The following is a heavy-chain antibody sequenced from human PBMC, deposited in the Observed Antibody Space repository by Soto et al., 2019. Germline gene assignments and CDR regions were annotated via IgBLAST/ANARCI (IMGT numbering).Heavy chain of an antibody. V-gene: IGHV3-48*03. J-gene: IGHJ3*01. CDR2: IHPSGQPI. D-gene: IGHD1-26*01. Sequence: EVQLVESGGGLVQPGGSLRLSCAVSGFTFSSSEMYWVRQAPGKGLEWISYIHPSGQPIFYADSVKGRFTISRDNANNSLFLQMNSLRAEDTAVYYCARRASRWGQGTKVTVSS. CDR1: GFTFSSSE. CDR3: ARRASR.